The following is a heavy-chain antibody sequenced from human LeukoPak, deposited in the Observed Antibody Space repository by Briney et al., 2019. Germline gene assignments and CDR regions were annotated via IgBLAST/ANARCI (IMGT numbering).Heavy chain of an antibody. CDR1: GGSISSGGYP. J-gene: IGHJ4*02. D-gene: IGHD3-22*01. V-gene: IGHV4-30-2*01. CDR2: IYHSGST. CDR3: ARDYYDSSGYYSGFDY. Sequence: SQTLSLTCAVSGGSISSGGYPWSWIRQPPGKGLEWIGYIYHSGSTYYNPSLKSRVTISVDRSKNQFSLKLSSVTAADTAVYYCARDYYDSSGYYSGFDYWGQGTLVTVSS.